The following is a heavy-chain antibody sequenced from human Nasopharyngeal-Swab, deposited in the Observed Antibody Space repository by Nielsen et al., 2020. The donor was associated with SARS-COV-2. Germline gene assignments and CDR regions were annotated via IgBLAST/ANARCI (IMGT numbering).Heavy chain of an antibody. J-gene: IGHJ2*01. Sequence: SETLSLTCTVSGDSLSTTSYYWAWIRQPPGKRLEWIASVYYNDWTHYNPSLKSRVTISADTSQNQFSLNLNSVTAADTAIYYCARQVIFELVTTVITHDYWYFDVWGRGTLVTVSS. CDR2: VYYNDWT. CDR1: GDSLSTTSYY. D-gene: IGHD4-23*01. V-gene: IGHV4-39*07. CDR3: ARQVIFELVTTVITHDYWYFDV.